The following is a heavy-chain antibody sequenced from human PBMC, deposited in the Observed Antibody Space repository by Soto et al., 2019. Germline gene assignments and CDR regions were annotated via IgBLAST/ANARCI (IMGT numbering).Heavy chain of an antibody. CDR1: GGTFSSYA. D-gene: IGHD4-4*01. J-gene: IGHJ4*02. V-gene: IGHV1-69*12. CDR3: ARDGGVYDYSPFDY. CDR2: IIPIFGTA. Sequence: QVQLVQSGAGVKKPGSSVKVSCKASGGTFSSYAISWVRQAPGQGLEWMGGIIPIFGTADYAQKFQGRVTITAHESTSAAYMELSSLRSEDTAVYYCARDGGVYDYSPFDYWGQGTLVTVSS.